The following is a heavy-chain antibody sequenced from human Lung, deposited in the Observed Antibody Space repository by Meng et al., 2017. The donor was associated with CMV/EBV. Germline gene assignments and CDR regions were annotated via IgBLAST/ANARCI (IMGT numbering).Heavy chain of an antibody. CDR3: ARDTGNFQIDY. D-gene: IGHD1-7*01. CDR1: GGSISTSGSY. CDR2: VHSSGST. Sequence: QLQLQESGLGLVKPSETLSLICTVSGGSISTSGSYWGWVRRPPGKGLEWIGSVHSSGSTFYIPSLKSRLTISLDTSKNQFSLRLSSVTAADTALYYCARDTGNFQIDYWGQGTLVTVSS. J-gene: IGHJ4*02. V-gene: IGHV4-39*07.